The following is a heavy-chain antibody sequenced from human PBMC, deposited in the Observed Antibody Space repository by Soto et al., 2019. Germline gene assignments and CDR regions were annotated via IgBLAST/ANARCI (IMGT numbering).Heavy chain of an antibody. CDR1: GYAFTSNY. Sequence: QVQLVQSGAEVKKPGASVTVSCMASGYAFTSNYLHWVRQAPGQGLQWVGMINPGGGSTSYAQKFQGRVTLTRDTSTSTVYMELSSLRSDDTAVYYCARDSSGSDYWGQGTLVTVSS. CDR3: ARDSSGSDY. V-gene: IGHV1-46*01. J-gene: IGHJ4*02. CDR2: INPGGGST. D-gene: IGHD3-22*01.